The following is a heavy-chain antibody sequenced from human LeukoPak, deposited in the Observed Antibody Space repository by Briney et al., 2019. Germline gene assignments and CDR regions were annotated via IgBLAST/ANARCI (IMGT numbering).Heavy chain of an antibody. J-gene: IGHJ4*02. Sequence: APVKVSCKVPGYTLTELSMHWVRQAPGKGLEWMGGFDPEDGETIYAQKFQGRVTMTEDTSTDTAYMELSSLRSEDTAVYYCATGPTYYYDSSGTQPISDDYWGQGTLVTVSS. CDR3: ATGPTYYYDSSGTQPISDDY. CDR1: GYTLTELS. D-gene: IGHD3-22*01. CDR2: FDPEDGET. V-gene: IGHV1-24*01.